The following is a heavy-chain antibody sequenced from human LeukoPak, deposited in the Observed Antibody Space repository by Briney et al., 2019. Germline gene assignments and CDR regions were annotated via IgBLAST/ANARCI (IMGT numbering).Heavy chain of an antibody. V-gene: IGHV1-8*01. D-gene: IGHD6-6*01. J-gene: IGHJ4*02. CDR3: ARISIAARPGAGGEDY. CDR1: GYTFTSYD. Sequence: GASVKVSCKASGYTFTSYDINWVRQATGQGLEWMGWMNPNTGNTGYAQNFQGRVTMTRNTSISTAYMELSSLRSEDTAVYFCARISIAARPGAGGEDYWGQGTLVTVSS. CDR2: MNPNTGNT.